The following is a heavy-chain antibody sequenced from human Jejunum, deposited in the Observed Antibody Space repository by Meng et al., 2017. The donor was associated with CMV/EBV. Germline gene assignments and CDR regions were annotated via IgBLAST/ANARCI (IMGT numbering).Heavy chain of an antibody. D-gene: IGHD1-14*01. V-gene: IGHV1-18*01. CDR2: INAYNGDT. CDR1: GYTFTNYG. CDR3: ARGRRNEPLFDY. J-gene: IGHJ4*02. Sequence: QAQLVQSGGEVKKPGASVKVSCKASGYTFTNYGITWVRQAPGQGLEWMGWINAYNGDTNYAQTLQGRVTMTTDTSTSTAYMELRSLRSDDTAVYYCARGRRNEPLFDYWGQGTLVTLSS.